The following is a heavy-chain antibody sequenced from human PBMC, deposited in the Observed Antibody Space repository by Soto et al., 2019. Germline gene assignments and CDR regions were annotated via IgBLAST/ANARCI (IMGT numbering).Heavy chain of an antibody. CDR1: GFTFRFYA. CDR3: ASLGVGDWANYYYYYGMDV. J-gene: IGHJ6*02. Sequence: GGSLRLSCAATGFTFRFYAMTWVRQAPGKGLEWVSAVTANGGSTYSADSVKGRFTISRDNSKNTLFLQMNSLRAEDTAVYYCASLGVGDWANYYYYYGMDVWGQGTTVTVSS. V-gene: IGHV3-23*01. CDR2: VTANGGST. D-gene: IGHD2-21*02.